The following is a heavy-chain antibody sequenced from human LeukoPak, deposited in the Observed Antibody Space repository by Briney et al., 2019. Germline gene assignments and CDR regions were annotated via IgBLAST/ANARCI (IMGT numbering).Heavy chain of an antibody. CDR3: ARERGY. D-gene: IGHD3-10*01. CDR2: INTDGSSS. CDR1: GFTFSSYW. J-gene: IGHJ4*02. Sequence: GGSLRLSCAASGFTFSSYWMHWVRQSPGKGLVWVSRINTDGSSSTYADSVKGRFSISRDNAKNTLYLQMNSLRAEDTAVYYCARERGYWGQGTLVTVSS. V-gene: IGHV3-74*01.